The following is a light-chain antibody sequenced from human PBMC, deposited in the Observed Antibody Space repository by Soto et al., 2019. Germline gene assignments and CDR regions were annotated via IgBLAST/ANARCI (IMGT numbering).Light chain of an antibody. Sequence: DIQMTQSPSSLSASVGDRVTITCRASQSISSYLNWYQQKPGKAPKLLIYAASSLQSEVPSRFSGSGSGTDFTLTISSLQPEDFATYYSQQSYSTPYTFGQGTKLEIK. CDR1: QSISSY. V-gene: IGKV1-39*01. J-gene: IGKJ2*01. CDR3: QQSYSTPYT. CDR2: AAS.